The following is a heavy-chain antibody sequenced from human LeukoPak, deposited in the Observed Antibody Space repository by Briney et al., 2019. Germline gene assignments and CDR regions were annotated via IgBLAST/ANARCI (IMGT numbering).Heavy chain of an antibody. CDR3: ARVLSSGWSRRDAFDI. V-gene: IGHV1-18*01. J-gene: IGHJ3*02. CDR2: ISAYNGNT. CDR1: GYTFTSYG. Sequence: ASVKVSCKASGYTFTSYGISWVRQAPGQGLEWMGWISAYNGNTNYAQKLQGRVTMTTDTSTSTAYMELRSLRSDDTAAYYCARVLSSGWSRRDAFDIWGQGTMVTVSS. D-gene: IGHD6-19*01.